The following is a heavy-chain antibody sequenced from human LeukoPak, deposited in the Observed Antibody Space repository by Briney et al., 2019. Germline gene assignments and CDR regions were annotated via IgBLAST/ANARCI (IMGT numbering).Heavy chain of an antibody. CDR3: ALGVLTAAGANFDY. J-gene: IGHJ4*02. CDR2: ISGSGGST. CDR1: GFTFSSYA. V-gene: IGHV3-23*01. Sequence: GGSRRLSCAASGFTFSSYAMSWVRQAPGKGLEWVSAISGSGGSTYYADSVKGRFTISRDNSKNTLYLQMNSQRAEDTAVYYCALGVLTAAGANFDYWGQGTLVTVSS. D-gene: IGHD4/OR15-4a*01.